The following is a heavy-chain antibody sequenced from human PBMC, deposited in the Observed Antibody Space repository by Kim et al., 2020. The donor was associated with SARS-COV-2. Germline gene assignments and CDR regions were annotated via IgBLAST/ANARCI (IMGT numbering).Heavy chain of an antibody. CDR3: ARDRTFDWSYYYYGFDV. CDR2: IYFTGTT. J-gene: IGHJ6*02. Sequence: SETLSLTCTVSTVSVTSGDYYWSWIRQSPGQGLEWIGYIYFTGTTSYNPSLKSRLTISIDTSKNQFFLTLTSVTAADTAVYYCARDRTFDWSYYYYGFDVWGQGTTVTISS. CDR1: TVSVTSGDYY. D-gene: IGHD3-9*01. V-gene: IGHV4-30-4*01.